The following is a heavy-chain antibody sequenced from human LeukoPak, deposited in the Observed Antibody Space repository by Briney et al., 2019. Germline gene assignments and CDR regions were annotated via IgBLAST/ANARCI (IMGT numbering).Heavy chain of an antibody. V-gene: IGHV3-30-3*01. Sequence: GGSLRLSCAASGFTFSTYAMHWVRQAPGKGLEWVAVISYDGSNKYYADSVKGRFTISRDNSKSTLYLQMISLRAEDTAVYYCARDHWVAMVRGVIPLYGLDVWGQGSTVTVSS. CDR2: ISYDGSNK. J-gene: IGHJ6*02. D-gene: IGHD3-10*01. CDR1: GFTFSTYA. CDR3: ARDHWVAMVRGVIPLYGLDV.